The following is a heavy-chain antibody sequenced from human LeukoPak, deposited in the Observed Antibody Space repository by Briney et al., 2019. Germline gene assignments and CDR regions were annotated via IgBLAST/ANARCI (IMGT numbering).Heavy chain of an antibody. D-gene: IGHD3-10*01. Sequence: PGRSLRLSCAASGLTFSSYAMHWVRQAPGKGLEWVAVISYDGSNEYYADSVKGRFTISRDNSKNTLYLQMNSLRAEDTAVYYCARDGGRFGELLSYFDYWGQGTLVTVSS. J-gene: IGHJ4*02. CDR3: ARDGGRFGELLSYFDY. CDR2: ISYDGSNE. CDR1: GLTFSSYA. V-gene: IGHV3-30-3*01.